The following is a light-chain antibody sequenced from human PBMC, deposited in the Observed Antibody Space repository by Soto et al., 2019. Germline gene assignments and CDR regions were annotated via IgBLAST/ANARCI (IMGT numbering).Light chain of an antibody. CDR3: SSYAGGINLEV. J-gene: IGLJ1*01. Sequence: QCVLAQPPSASGSPGQSVAISCTGTSSDVGGYKYVSWYQQHPGKAPQLMIYEVNKRPSGVPDRFSGSKSGNTASLTVSGLQAEDEADYYSSSYAGGINLEVFGTGTKVTVL. V-gene: IGLV2-8*01. CDR2: EVN. CDR1: SSDVGGYKY.